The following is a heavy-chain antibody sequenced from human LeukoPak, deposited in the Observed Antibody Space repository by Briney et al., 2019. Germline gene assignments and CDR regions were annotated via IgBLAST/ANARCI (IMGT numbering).Heavy chain of an antibody. CDR3: AKDGYSSGWYSGYFDY. V-gene: IGHV3-30*02. Sequence: GGSLRLSCAASGFTFSSYGMHWVRQAPGKGLEWVAFIRYDGSNKYYADSVKGRFTISRDNSKNTLYLQMNSLRAEETAVYDCAKDGYSSGWYSGYFDYWGQGTLVTVSS. CDR1: GFTFSSYG. J-gene: IGHJ4*01. CDR2: IRYDGSNK. D-gene: IGHD6-19*01.